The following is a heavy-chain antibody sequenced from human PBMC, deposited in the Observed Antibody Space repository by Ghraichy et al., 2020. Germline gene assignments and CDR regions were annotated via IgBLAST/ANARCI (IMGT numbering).Heavy chain of an antibody. D-gene: IGHD2-15*01. CDR3: AGGYCSGGSCQTHAFDI. CDR1: GFTFSDYY. Sequence: GGSLRLSCAASGFTFSDYYMSWIRQAPGKGLEWVSYISSSGSTIYYADSVKGRFTISRDNAKNSLYLQMNSLRAEDTAVYYCAGGYCSGGSCQTHAFDIWGQGTMVTVSS. CDR2: ISSSGSTI. V-gene: IGHV3-11*01. J-gene: IGHJ3*02.